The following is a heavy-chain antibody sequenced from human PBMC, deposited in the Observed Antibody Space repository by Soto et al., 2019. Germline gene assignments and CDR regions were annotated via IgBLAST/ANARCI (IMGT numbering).Heavy chain of an antibody. Sequence: ASVKVSCKASGGTFSSYAISWVRQAPGQGLEWMGGIIPIFGTANYAQKFQGRVTITADESTSTAYMELSSLRSEDTAVYYCARDCDFWSGYYTGLVCPYDYWGQGTLVTVSS. CDR3: ARDCDFWSGYYTGLVCPYDY. J-gene: IGHJ4*02. V-gene: IGHV1-69*13. CDR1: GGTFSSYA. CDR2: IIPIFGTA. D-gene: IGHD3-3*01.